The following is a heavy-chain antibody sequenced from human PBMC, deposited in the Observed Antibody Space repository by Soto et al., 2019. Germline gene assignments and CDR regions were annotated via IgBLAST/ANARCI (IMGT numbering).Heavy chain of an antibody. V-gene: IGHV1-69*01. Sequence: VQLVQSGAEVRMPGSSVKVSCKASGGTFSTYTINWVRQAPGQGLEWMGGIIPLFGTTNYAQKFKGRVTITADEPTSTAYMELSSLRAEDSAVYYCARGATHGSSWYFWFDPWGQGTLVTVSS. CDR2: IIPLFGTT. J-gene: IGHJ5*02. CDR1: GGTFSTYT. CDR3: ARGATHGSSWYFWFDP. D-gene: IGHD6-13*01.